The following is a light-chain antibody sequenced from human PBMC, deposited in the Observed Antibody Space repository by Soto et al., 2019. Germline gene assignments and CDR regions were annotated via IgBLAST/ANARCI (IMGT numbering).Light chain of an antibody. CDR1: SSDSGAGND. CDR3: QSYGTSVTGLYI. J-gene: IGLJ1*01. Sequence: QSALTQPPSVSGGPELRVSISCPGSSSDSGAGNDVNWYQQVPGTAPRLLIYANTKRPSGVPDRFSGSKSGTSASLAITGLQVEDDADYYCQSYGTSVTGLYILGTGTKVTVL. CDR2: ANT. V-gene: IGLV1-40*01.